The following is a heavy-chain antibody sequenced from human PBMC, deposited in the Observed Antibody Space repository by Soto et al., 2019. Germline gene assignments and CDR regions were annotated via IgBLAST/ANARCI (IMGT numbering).Heavy chain of an antibody. CDR1: GGSFSGYY. D-gene: IGHD5-12*01. Sequence: PSETLSLTCAVYGGSFSGYYWSWIRQPPGKGLEWIGEINHSGSTNYNPSLKSRDNKSVDTSKNQFSLKLSSVTAADTAVYYCARAGRAPWEWLRYNWFDPWGQGTLVTAPQ. CDR3: ARAGRAPWEWLRYNWFDP. V-gene: IGHV4-34*01. CDR2: INHSGST. J-gene: IGHJ5*02.